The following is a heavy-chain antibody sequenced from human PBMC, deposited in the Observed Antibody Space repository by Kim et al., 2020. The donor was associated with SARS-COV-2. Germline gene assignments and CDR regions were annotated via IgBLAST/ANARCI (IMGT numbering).Heavy chain of an antibody. Sequence: GGSLRLSCAASGFTFGTYVVHWVRQAPGKGLEWVAVVCFDGTNNYYADSVKGRFTISRDTSKNTLYLQMNSVRADDTAVYYCARTPATNWFFDLWGRGT. CDR3: ARTPATNWFFDL. CDR2: VCFDGTNN. D-gene: IGHD2-2*01. J-gene: IGHJ2*01. CDR1: GFTFGTYV. V-gene: IGHV3-33*01.